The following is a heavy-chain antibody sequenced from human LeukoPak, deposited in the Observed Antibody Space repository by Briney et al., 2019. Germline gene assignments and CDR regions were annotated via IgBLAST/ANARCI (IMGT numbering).Heavy chain of an antibody. CDR1: GVSISSSSYY. Sequence: SETLSLTCTVSGVSISSSSYYWGWIRQPPGKGLEWIGSTYYSGSTYYNPSLESRVTISVDTSKNQFSLKLSSVTAADTAVYYCASAGSYSVDYWGQGTLVTVSS. V-gene: IGHV4-39*01. CDR3: ASAGSYSVDY. CDR2: TYYSGST. D-gene: IGHD1-26*01. J-gene: IGHJ4*02.